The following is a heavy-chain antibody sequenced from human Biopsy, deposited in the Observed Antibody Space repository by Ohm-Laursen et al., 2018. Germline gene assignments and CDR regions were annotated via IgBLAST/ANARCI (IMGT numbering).Heavy chain of an antibody. CDR1: GGPSSNYA. Sequence: GASVKVSCNASGGPSSNYAFSWVRQAPGQGLEWVGRIVPILGHLNYAQRFQGRVSITADKSTTYVYMELSRLTSEDTAVYYCAADADGYYTEFDYWGPGTLVTVSS. D-gene: IGHD5-24*01. CDR2: IVPILGHL. J-gene: IGHJ4*02. CDR3: AADADGYYTEFDY. V-gene: IGHV1-69*04.